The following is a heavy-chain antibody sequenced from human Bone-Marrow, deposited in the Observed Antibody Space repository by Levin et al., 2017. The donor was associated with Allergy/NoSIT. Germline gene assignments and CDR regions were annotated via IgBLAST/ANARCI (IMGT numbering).Heavy chain of an antibody. CDR3: ARDGTFNSWHTGWFDA. D-gene: IGHD6-13*01. V-gene: IGHV4-61*02. J-gene: IGHJ5*02. Sequence: SCTVSGDSINNPNHYWSWIRQPAGKGLEWIGRMFAGGAATYNRSLRSRVTISIDTSKNQFSLKLTSVTAADTAVYYCARDGTFNSWHTGWFDAWGQGTLVTVSS. CDR1: GDSINNPNHY. CDR2: MFAGGAA.